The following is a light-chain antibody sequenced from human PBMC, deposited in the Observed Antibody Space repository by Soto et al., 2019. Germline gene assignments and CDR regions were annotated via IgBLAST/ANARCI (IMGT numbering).Light chain of an antibody. J-gene: IGKJ1*01. Sequence: DIVMTQTPLSLSVTPGQPASISCKSSQSLLHSDGKTYLYWYLQKPGQPPQLLIYEVSNRFSGVPDRFSGSGSGTEFTLTIGSLQSEDSAVYYCQQYQNLWTFGHGTKVDIK. V-gene: IGKV2D-29*01. CDR1: QSLLHSDGKTY. CDR3: QQYQNLWT. CDR2: EVS.